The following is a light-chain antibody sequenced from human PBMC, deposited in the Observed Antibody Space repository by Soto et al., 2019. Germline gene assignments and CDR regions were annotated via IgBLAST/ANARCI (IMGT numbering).Light chain of an antibody. CDR1: QNISIW. Sequence: DIQMTQSPSFVSASVGDRVTLTCRASQNISIWLAWYQQKLGEAPRLLIFSASTLNSGVPARFSGSGSGTDFTLTISGLQPEDFATYYCQQCSTSPFSFGPGTKV. CDR2: SAS. J-gene: IGKJ3*01. CDR3: QQCSTSPFS. V-gene: IGKV1-12*01.